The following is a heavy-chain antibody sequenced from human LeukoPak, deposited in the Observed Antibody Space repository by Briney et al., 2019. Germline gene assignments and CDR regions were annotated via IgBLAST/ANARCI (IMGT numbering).Heavy chain of an antibody. CDR1: GFTFTAYS. CDR3: TRDPYDRGGYGAFDL. Sequence: TGGSLRLSCAASGFTFTAYSMTWVRQAPGKGLEWVANIKRDRSDIYYVDSVKGRFTISRDNAKNSLYLEMISLRVEDTAVYYCTRDPYDRGGYGAFDLWGLGTTITVSS. V-gene: IGHV3-7*01. J-gene: IGHJ3*01. CDR2: IKRDRSDI. D-gene: IGHD3-22*01.